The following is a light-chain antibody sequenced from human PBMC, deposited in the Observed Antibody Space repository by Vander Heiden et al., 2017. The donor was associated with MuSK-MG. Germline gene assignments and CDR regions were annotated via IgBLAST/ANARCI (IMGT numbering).Light chain of an antibody. V-gene: IGKV1-39*01. J-gene: IGKJ5*01. CDR2: AAS. Sequence: DIQMTQSPSSLSASASQSISSFLNWYQQKPGKAPKLLIYAASSLQSGVQSRFSGSGSGTDFTLTSRRLQPEDFATYYVQQSFSSSFGQGTPLEIK. CDR3: QQSFSSS. CDR1: QSISSF.